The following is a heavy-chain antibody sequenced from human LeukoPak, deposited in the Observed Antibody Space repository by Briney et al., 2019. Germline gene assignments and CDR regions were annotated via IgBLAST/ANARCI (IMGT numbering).Heavy chain of an antibody. Sequence: SETLSLTCTVSGVSISSYYWSWIRQPPGRGLEWVGYIYYSGSTKYNISLKSRVTISVDTSKNQFSLKLSSVTAADTAVYYCARARHGGARYWYFDLWGRGALVTVSS. CDR2: IYYSGST. D-gene: IGHD2-21*01. V-gene: IGHV4-59*01. CDR3: ARARHGGARYWYFDL. CDR1: GVSISSYY. J-gene: IGHJ2*01.